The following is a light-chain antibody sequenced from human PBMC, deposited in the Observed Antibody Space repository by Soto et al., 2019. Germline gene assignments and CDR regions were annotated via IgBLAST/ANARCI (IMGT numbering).Light chain of an antibody. CDR1: SSNIGAGYD. Sequence: QSVLTQSPSVSGAPGQRVTLSCTWSSSNIGAGYDVHWYQQLPGAAPKLLIYDNNNRPSGVPDRFSGSKSGASASLAITGLQAEDEADYYCQSYDTRLSGYVFGTGTKVTVL. V-gene: IGLV1-40*01. CDR2: DNN. CDR3: QSYDTRLSGYV. J-gene: IGLJ1*01.